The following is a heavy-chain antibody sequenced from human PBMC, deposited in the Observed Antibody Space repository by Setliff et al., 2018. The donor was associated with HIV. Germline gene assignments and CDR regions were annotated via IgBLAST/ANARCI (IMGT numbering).Heavy chain of an antibody. CDR2: IRGSGSGDTT. D-gene: IGHD6-13*01. J-gene: IGHJ4*02. V-gene: IGHV3-23*01. CDR3: AREDSSWYGSLDY. CDR1: GFIFSSYA. Sequence: GGSLRLSCAASGFIFSSYAMTWVRQAPGKGLEWVSTIRGSGSGDTTHYADCVKGRFTISRDNSKNTVYLQMNSLRAEDMAIYYCAREDSSWYGSLDYWGQGTPVTVSS.